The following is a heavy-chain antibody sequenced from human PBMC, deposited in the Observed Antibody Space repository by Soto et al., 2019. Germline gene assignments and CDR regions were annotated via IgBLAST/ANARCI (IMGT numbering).Heavy chain of an antibody. CDR3: ATNEHPTTRYYYYYMEV. CDR1: GFTFSSYA. CDR2: ISGSGGST. Sequence: GSLRLSCAASGFTFSSYAMSWVRQAPXKGLEWVSAISGSGGSTYYADSVKGRFTISRDNSKNTLYLQMNSLRAEDTAVYYCATNEHPTTRYYYYYMEVWGQGTTVLVYS. J-gene: IGHJ6*03. V-gene: IGHV3-23*01. D-gene: IGHD4-17*01.